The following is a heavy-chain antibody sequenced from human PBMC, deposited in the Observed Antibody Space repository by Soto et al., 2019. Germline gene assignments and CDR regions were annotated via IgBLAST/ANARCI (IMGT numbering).Heavy chain of an antibody. CDR1: GFTVSSNY. V-gene: IGHV3-53*04. CDR2: IYSGGST. Sequence: GGSLRLSCAASGFTVSSNYMSWVRQAPGKGLEWVSVIYSGGSTYYADSVKGRFTISRHNSKNTLYLQMNSLRAEDTAVYYCAYGDPPLVGAFDIWGQGTMVTVSS. J-gene: IGHJ3*02. D-gene: IGHD4-17*01. CDR3: AYGDPPLVGAFDI.